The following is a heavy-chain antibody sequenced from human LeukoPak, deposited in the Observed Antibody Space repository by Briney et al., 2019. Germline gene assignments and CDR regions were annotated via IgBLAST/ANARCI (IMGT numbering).Heavy chain of an antibody. CDR3: ARDRWSGSYWSLDY. Sequence: PGGSLRLSCAASGFTFNSYAMSWVRQAPGKGLEWVSGINWNGGSTGYTDSVKGRFTISRDNAKNSLYLQMSSLRAEDTALYYCARDRWSGSYWSLDYWGQGTLVTVSS. CDR2: INWNGGST. V-gene: IGHV3-20*04. D-gene: IGHD1-26*01. J-gene: IGHJ4*02. CDR1: GFTFNSYA.